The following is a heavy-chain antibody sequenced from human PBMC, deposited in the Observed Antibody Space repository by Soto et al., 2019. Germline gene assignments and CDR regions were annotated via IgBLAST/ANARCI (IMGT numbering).Heavy chain of an antibody. V-gene: IGHV1-69*02. CDR3: ASPSSGGDDAFDI. Sequence: QVQLVQSGAEVKKPGSSVKVSCKASGGTFSSYTISWVRQAPGQGLEWMGRIIPILGIANYARKFQGRVTITADKSTSTAYMELSSLRSEDTAVYYCASPSSGGDDAFDIWGQGTMVTVSS. D-gene: IGHD3-10*01. CDR1: GGTFSSYT. J-gene: IGHJ3*02. CDR2: IIPILGIA.